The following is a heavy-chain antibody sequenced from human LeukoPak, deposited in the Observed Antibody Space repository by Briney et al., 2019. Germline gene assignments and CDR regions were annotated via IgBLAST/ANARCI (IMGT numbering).Heavy chain of an antibody. CDR1: GGSISGSSYY. Sequence: PSETLSLTCTVSGGSISGSSYYWGWIRQPPWKGREWIGSIHYRGSTNYNLSLKRRGTISVDTSKNQFSLKLCSVTAADTAVYYCARGYCSGGSCYSYYYYNYMDVWGKGTTVTVSS. D-gene: IGHD2-15*01. J-gene: IGHJ6*03. V-gene: IGHV4-39*07. CDR3: ARGYCSGGSCYSYYYYNYMDV. CDR2: IHYRGST.